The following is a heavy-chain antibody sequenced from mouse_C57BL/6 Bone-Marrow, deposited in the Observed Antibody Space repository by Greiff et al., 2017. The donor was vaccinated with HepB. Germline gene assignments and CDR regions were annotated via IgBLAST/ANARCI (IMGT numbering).Heavy chain of an antibody. CDR1: GYTFTSYT. J-gene: IGHJ2*01. CDR2: INPSSGYT. D-gene: IGHD3-2*02. CDR3: ARSSSGLYFDY. V-gene: IGHV1-4*01. Sequence: QVQLQQSGAELARPGASVKMSCKASGYTFTSYTMHWVKQRPGQGLEWIGYINPSSGYTKYNQKFKDKATLTADKSASTAYMQLSSLTSEDSAVYYCARSSSGLYFDYWGKGTTLTVSS.